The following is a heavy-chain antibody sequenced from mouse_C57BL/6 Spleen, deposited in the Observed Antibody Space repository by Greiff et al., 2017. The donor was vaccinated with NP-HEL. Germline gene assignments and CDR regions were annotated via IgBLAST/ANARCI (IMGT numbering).Heavy chain of an antibody. J-gene: IGHJ2*01. Sequence: EVQLQQSGPVLARPGASVKMSCKTSGYTFTSYWMHWVKQRPGQGLEWIGAIYPGNSDTSYNQKFKGKAKLTAVTSASTAYMELSSLTNEDSAVYYCTRTTAVVATPFDYWGQGTTLTVSS. CDR3: TRTTAVVATPFDY. CDR1: GYTFTSYW. CDR2: IYPGNSDT. V-gene: IGHV1-5*01. D-gene: IGHD1-1*01.